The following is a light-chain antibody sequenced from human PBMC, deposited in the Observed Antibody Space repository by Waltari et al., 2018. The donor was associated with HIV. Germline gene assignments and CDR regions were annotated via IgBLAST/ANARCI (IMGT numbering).Light chain of an antibody. V-gene: IGLV2-23*02. CDR1: SSDVGSSNL. Sequence: QSALTQPASVSGSPGQSITISCTGTSSDVGSSNLVSWYQQHPGKAPKVMIYEVSKRPSGVSNRFSGSKSGNTASLTISGLQAEDEADYYCCPYARTNIYVFGSGTKVTVL. J-gene: IGLJ1*01. CDR3: CPYARTNIYV. CDR2: EVS.